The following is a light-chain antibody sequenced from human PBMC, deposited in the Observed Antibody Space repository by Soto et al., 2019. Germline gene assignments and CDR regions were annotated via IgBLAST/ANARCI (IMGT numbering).Light chain of an antibody. CDR1: NSDVGLYGY. V-gene: IGLV2-14*03. CDR3: SSYTNSNTLV. J-gene: IGLJ2*01. Sequence: QSALTQPASVSGPPGQSITISCTGTNSDVGLYGYVSWYQHHPGQAPKLIIYDVTYRPLGVSDRFSATKSGNTASLTISGLQAEDEADYYCSSYTNSNTLVFGGGTKVTVL. CDR2: DVT.